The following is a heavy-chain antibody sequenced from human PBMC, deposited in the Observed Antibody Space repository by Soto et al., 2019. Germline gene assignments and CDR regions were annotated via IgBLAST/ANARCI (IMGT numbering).Heavy chain of an antibody. V-gene: IGHV3-20*04. CDR2: INWNGVST. D-gene: IGHD1-26*01. J-gene: IGHJ6*02. CDR3: ARDREYSGSYYYYYGMDV. CDR1: GFTFDDYG. Sequence: PGGSLRLSCAASGFTFDDYGMSWVRQAPGKGLEWVSGINWNGVSTGYADSVKGRFTISRDNAKNSLYLQVNSLRPEDTALYYCARDREYSGSYYYYYGMDVWGQGTTVTVSS.